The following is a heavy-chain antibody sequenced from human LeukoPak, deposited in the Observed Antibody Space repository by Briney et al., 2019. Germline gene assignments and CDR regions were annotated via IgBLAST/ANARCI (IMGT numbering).Heavy chain of an antibody. V-gene: IGHV5-51*01. CDR3: ARHQKCAGDCYLVAYFDY. CDR2: IYPGDSDT. Sequence: GESLKISCKGYGYSFTSYWIGWVRQMPGKGLEWMGIIYPGDSDTRYSPSFQGQVTISADKSISTAYLQWSSLKASDTAMYYCARHQKCAGDCYLVAYFDYWGQGTLVTVSS. J-gene: IGHJ4*02. CDR1: GYSFTSYW. D-gene: IGHD2-21*01.